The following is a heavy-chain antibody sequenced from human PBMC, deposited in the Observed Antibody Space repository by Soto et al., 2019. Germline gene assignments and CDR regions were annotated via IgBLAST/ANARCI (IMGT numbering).Heavy chain of an antibody. CDR2: ISRGSRDT. CDR3: ARDTLGGDI. J-gene: IGHJ3*02. V-gene: IGHV3-11*05. D-gene: IGHD1-26*01. Sequence: GGSLRLSCAASGFNFSDYYMTWIRQAPGKGLEWVSYISRGSRDTNYADSVKGRFTISRDNAKNSLFLQMSSLRAEDTAVYYCARDTLGGDIWGQGTMVTVS. CDR1: GFNFSDYY.